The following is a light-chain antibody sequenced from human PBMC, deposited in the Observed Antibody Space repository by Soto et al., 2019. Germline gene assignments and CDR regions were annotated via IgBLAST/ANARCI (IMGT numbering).Light chain of an antibody. Sequence: QSALTQPPSASGSPGQSVTISCTGTSSDVGGYNYVSWYQQHPGKVPKLIVYDVNKRPSGVPDRFSGSKSGNTASLTVSGLQDEDEADYYCTSYAGGNNVFGTGTKLTVL. J-gene: IGLJ1*01. CDR3: TSYAGGNNV. CDR1: SSDVGGYNY. V-gene: IGLV2-8*01. CDR2: DVN.